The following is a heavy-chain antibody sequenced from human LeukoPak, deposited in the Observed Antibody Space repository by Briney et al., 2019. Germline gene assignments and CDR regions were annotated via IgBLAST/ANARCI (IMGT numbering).Heavy chain of an antibody. V-gene: IGHV1-69*04. CDR1: GGTFTSYA. Sequence: ASVKVSCKASGGTFTSYAISWVRQAPGQGLEWMGRIIPILGIANYAQKFQGRVTITADKSTSTAYMELSSLRSEDTAVYYCARDGGLRDGLPTIFDYWGQGTLVTVSS. D-gene: IGHD5-24*01. CDR2: IIPILGIA. CDR3: ARDGGLRDGLPTIFDY. J-gene: IGHJ4*02.